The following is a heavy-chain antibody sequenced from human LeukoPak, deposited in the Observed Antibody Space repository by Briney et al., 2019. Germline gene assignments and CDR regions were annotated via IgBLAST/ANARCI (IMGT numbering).Heavy chain of an antibody. CDR2: IYCSGST. Sequence: SETLSLTCTVSGGSISSYYWSWIRQPPGKGLEWIGYIYCSGSTNYNPSLKSRVTISVDTSKNQFSLKLSSVTAADTAVYYCARAYCSGGSCYSLSFDYWGQGTLVTVSS. V-gene: IGHV4-59*01. J-gene: IGHJ4*02. CDR3: ARAYCSGGSCYSLSFDY. D-gene: IGHD2-15*01. CDR1: GGSISSYY.